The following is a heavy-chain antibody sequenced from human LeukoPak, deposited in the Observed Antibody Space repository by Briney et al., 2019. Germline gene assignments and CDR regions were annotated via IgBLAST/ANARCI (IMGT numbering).Heavy chain of an antibody. CDR1: GFNFSAYA. CDR3: ARVPSQQLVPEYFDF. D-gene: IGHD6-13*01. V-gene: IGHV3-30*01. J-gene: IGHJ4*02. CDR2: ISFDGSHK. Sequence: RGSLRLSCAASGFNFSAYAMHWVRQAPGKGLEWVAVISFDGSHKYYADSVKGRFTISRDNSKNTVYLKMNSLRAEDRAVYYCARVPSQQLVPEYFDFWGQGTLVTVSS.